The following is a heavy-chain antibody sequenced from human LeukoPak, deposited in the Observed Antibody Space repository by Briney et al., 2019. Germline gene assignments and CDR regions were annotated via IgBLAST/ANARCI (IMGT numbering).Heavy chain of an antibody. Sequence: GASVKVSCKASGGTFSSYAISWVRQAPGQGLEWMGRIIPILGLANYAQKFQGRVTITADKSTSTAYMELSSLRSEDTAVYYCARDDTDYYDSSGYQFDYWGQGTLVTVSS. J-gene: IGHJ4*02. CDR3: ARDDTDYYDSSGYQFDY. V-gene: IGHV1-69*04. D-gene: IGHD3-22*01. CDR1: GGTFSSYA. CDR2: IIPILGLA.